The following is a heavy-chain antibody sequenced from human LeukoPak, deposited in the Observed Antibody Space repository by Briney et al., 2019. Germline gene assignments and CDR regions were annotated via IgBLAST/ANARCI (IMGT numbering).Heavy chain of an antibody. Sequence: SETLSLTCTVSGGSISSGDYYWSWIRQPPGKGLEWIGYIYYSGSTYYNPSLKSRVTISVDTSKNQFSLKLSSVTAADTAVYYCARELGYCSSTSCFNWFDPWGQGNLVTVSS. J-gene: IGHJ5*02. CDR1: GGSISSGDYY. V-gene: IGHV4-30-4*01. CDR2: IYYSGST. D-gene: IGHD2-2*01. CDR3: ARELGYCSSTSCFNWFDP.